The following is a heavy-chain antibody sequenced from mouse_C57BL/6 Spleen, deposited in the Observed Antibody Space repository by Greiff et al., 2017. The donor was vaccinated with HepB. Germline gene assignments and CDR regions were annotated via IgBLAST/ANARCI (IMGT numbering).Heavy chain of an antibody. J-gene: IGHJ4*01. CDR1: GYAFSSSW. CDR3: ARSGLDYAMDY. CDR2: IYPGDGDT. V-gene: IGHV1-82*01. D-gene: IGHD3-1*01. Sequence: QVQLQQSGPELVKPGASVKISCKASGYAFSSSWMNWVKQRPGKGLEWIGRIYPGDGDTNYNGKFKGKATLTADKSSSTAYMQLSSLTSEDSAVYFCARSGLDYAMDYWGQGTSVTVSS.